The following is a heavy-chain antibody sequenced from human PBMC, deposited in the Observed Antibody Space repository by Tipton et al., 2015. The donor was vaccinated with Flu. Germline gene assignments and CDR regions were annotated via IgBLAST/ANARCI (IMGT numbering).Heavy chain of an antibody. CDR3: ARETQWSNFDY. CDR1: GFTFGRYA. CDR2: ISRSGSTI. D-gene: IGHD6-19*01. Sequence: SLRLSCAASGFTFGRYAMSWVRQAPGKGLEWVSYISRSGSTIYHADSVKGRFTISRDNAENSLYLQMNSLRAEDTAVYYCARETQWSNFDYWGQGTLISVSS. J-gene: IGHJ4*02. V-gene: IGHV3-48*03.